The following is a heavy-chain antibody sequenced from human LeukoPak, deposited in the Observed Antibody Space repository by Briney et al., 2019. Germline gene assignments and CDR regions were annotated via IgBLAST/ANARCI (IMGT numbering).Heavy chain of an antibody. CDR1: GFTFSSYA. V-gene: IGHV3-30-3*01. CDR3: AREYYGDYYFDY. J-gene: IGHJ4*02. Sequence: GGSLRLSCAASGFTFSSYAMHWVRQAPGKGLEWVAVISYDGSNKYHADSVKGRFTISRDNSKNTLFLQMNSLRAEDTAVYYCAREYYGDYYFDYWGQGTLVTVSS. D-gene: IGHD4-17*01. CDR2: ISYDGSNK.